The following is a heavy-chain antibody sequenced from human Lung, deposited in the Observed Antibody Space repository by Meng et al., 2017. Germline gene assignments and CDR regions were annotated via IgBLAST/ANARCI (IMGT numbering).Heavy chain of an antibody. CDR2: IDPKSGDT. CDR1: GYNFPDYW. J-gene: IGHJ4*02. D-gene: IGHD6-13*01. CDR3: ARYEDISAAGKLFGDY. Sequence: VKVEQSVAEWKKPGASGKVSCKPTGYNFPDYWLHLGRRAPGQGLEWMGRIDPKSGDTHYAQRFQGRVTMPGDTSISTAYMELSGLRSDDTAMYYCARYEDISAAGKLFGDYWGQGTLVTVSS. V-gene: IGHV1-2*06.